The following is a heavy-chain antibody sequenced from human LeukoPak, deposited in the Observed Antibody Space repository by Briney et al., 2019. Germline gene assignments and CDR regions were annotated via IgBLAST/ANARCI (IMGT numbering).Heavy chain of an antibody. Sequence: ASVKVSCKASGYTFTGYYMHWVRQAPGQGLEWMGRINPNSGGTNYAQKFQGRVTMTRDTSISTAYIELSRLRSDDTAVYYCARVSEWLGYYFDYWGQGTLVTVSS. J-gene: IGHJ4*02. V-gene: IGHV1-2*06. CDR2: INPNSGGT. D-gene: IGHD6-19*01. CDR1: GYTFTGYY. CDR3: ARVSEWLGYYFDY.